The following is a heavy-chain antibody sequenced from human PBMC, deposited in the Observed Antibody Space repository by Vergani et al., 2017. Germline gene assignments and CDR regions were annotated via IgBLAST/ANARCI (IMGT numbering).Heavy chain of an antibody. CDR3: ARANQLPGIAVAGTEV. CDR1: GFTFSSYA. V-gene: IGHV3-23*01. Sequence: EVQLLESGGGLVQPGGSLRLSCAASGFTFSSYAMSWVRQAPGKGLEWVSAISGSGGSTYYADSVKGRFTISRDNSKNTLYLQMNSLRAEDTAVYYCARANQLPGIAVAGTEVWGQGTLVTVSS. J-gene: IGHJ4*02. D-gene: IGHD6-19*01. CDR2: ISGSGGST.